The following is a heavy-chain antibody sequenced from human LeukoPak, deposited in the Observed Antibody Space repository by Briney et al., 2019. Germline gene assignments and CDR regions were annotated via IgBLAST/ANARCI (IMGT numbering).Heavy chain of an antibody. D-gene: IGHD2-15*01. V-gene: IGHV3-7*01. CDR1: GFTFTNYW. CDR2: IKQDGSDK. J-gene: IGHJ4*02. CDR3: ARYGSYCTGGNCKDY. Sequence: GGSLRLSCVASGFTFTNYWMSWVRQAPGTGLEWVANIKQDGSDKYYVDSVKGRFTISRDNAKNSLYLQMNSLRAEDTAVYYCARYGSYCTGGNCKDYWGQGTLVTVSS.